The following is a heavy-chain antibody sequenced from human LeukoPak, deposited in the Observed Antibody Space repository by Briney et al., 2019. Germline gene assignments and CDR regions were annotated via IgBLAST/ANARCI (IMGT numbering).Heavy chain of an antibody. CDR3: ARARIGVAGFFDC. CDR2: ISSSSSYI. CDR1: GFTFSSYS. V-gene: IGHV3-21*04. D-gene: IGHD6-19*01. J-gene: IGHJ4*02. Sequence: GGSLRLSCAASGFTFSSYSMNWVRQAPGKGLEWVSSISSSSSYIYYADSVKGRFTISRDNAKNSLYLQINSLRAEDTAVYYCARARIGVAGFFDCWGQGTLVTVSS.